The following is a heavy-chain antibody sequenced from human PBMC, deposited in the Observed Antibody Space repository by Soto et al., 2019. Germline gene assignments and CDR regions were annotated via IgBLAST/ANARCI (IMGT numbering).Heavy chain of an antibody. V-gene: IGHV1-3*01. Sequence: QVQFVQSGAEGEKPGASVKVSCKASGYSFNTYALHWVRQAPGQRLEWMGWINAANGNTKYSQKFQGRVSITRDTSASTVYMVLSGLRSEDTAVYYCTRSAVRPSGGLIGPLDYWGQGTLVTVSS. J-gene: IGHJ4*02. CDR2: INAANGNT. CDR3: TRSAVRPSGGLIGPLDY. CDR1: GYSFNTYA. D-gene: IGHD3-16*02.